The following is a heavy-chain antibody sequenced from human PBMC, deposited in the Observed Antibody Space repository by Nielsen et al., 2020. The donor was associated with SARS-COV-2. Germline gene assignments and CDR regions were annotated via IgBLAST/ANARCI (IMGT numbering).Heavy chain of an antibody. J-gene: IGHJ4*02. CDR3: ASSRYYYGSGSYVLDF. Sequence: GGSLRLSCAASGFTFSSYAMHWDRQAPGKGLEWVAVISYDGSNKYYADSVKGRFTISRDNSKNTLYLQMNSLRAEYTAVYYCASSRYYYGSGSYVLDFWGQGTLVTVSS. D-gene: IGHD3-10*01. CDR2: ISYDGSNK. CDR1: GFTFSSYA. V-gene: IGHV3-30-3*01.